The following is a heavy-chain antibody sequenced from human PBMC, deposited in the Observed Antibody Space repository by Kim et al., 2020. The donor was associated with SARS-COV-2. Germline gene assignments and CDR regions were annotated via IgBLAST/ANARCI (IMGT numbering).Heavy chain of an antibody. CDR1: GFTFSSYW. J-gene: IGHJ4*02. D-gene: IGHD2-21*02. V-gene: IGHV3-7*01. Sequence: GGSLRLSCAASGFTFSSYWMSWVRQAPGKGLEWVANIKQDGSEKYYVDSVKGRFTISRDNAKNSLYLQMNSLRAEDTAVYYCAREGAVAYCGGDCYSGIADYWGQGTLVTVSS. CDR3: AREGAVAYCGGDCYSGIADY. CDR2: IKQDGSEK.